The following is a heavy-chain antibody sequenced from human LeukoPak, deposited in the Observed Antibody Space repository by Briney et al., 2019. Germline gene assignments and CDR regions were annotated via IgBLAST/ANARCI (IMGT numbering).Heavy chain of an antibody. CDR1: GFTFSSYS. CDR2: ISSSSSYI. V-gene: IGHV3-21*01. CDR3: ASIRRGYSYGSFDY. Sequence: PGGSLRLSCAASGFTFSSYSMNWVRQAPGKGLEWVSSISSSSSYIYYADSVKGRFTISRENAKNSLYLQMNSLRAEDTAVYYCASIRRGYSYGSFDYWGQGTLVTVSS. D-gene: IGHD5-18*01. J-gene: IGHJ4*02.